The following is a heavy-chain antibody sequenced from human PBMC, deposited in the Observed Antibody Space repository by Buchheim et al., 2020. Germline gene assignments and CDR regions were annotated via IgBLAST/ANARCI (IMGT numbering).Heavy chain of an antibody. J-gene: IGHJ6*02. Sequence: QVQLVQSGAEVKKPGASVKVSCKASGYTFTGYYMHWVRQAPGQGLEWMGRINPNSGGTNYAQKFQGRVTMTRDTSISTAYMELSRLRSDDTAVYYCAIEVWSHWNNNYYYYYGMDVWGQGTT. CDR3: AIEVWSHWNNNYYYYYGMDV. V-gene: IGHV1-2*06. CDR1: GYTFTGYY. D-gene: IGHD1/OR15-1a*01. CDR2: INPNSGGT.